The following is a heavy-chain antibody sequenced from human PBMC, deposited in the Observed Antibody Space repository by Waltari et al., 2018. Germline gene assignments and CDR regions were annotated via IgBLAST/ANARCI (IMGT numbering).Heavy chain of an antibody. CDR3: ARWRPPDYGLDN. J-gene: IGHJ4*02. CDR2: INTKTGKS. CDR1: GYTVTDYS. Sequence: QVQLVQSGSELKKPGTSVKISCKASGYTVTDYSLNWVRQASGQGFERMARINTKTGKSTYAPDFTGRFVVSLDTSVSTAYLEIISLKAEDTAVYYCARWRPPDYGLDNWGQGTLVTVSA. D-gene: IGHD4-17*01. V-gene: IGHV7-4-1*02.